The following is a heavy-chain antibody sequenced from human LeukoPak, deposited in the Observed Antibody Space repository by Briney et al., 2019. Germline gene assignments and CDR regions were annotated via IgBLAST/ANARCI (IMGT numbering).Heavy chain of an antibody. D-gene: IGHD3-10*01. CDR3: TREAGLNWFDP. CDR2: IRSKAYGGTT. CDR1: GFTFGDYA. V-gene: IGHV3-49*03. J-gene: IGHJ5*02. Sequence: GGSLRLSCTASGFTFGDYAMSWFRQAPGKGLEWVGFIRSKAYGGTTEYAASVKGRFTISRDDSKSIAYLQMNSLKTEDTAVYYCTREAGLNWFDPWGQGTLVTVSS.